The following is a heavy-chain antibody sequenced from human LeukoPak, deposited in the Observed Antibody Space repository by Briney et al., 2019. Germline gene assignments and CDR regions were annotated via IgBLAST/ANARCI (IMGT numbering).Heavy chain of an antibody. J-gene: IGHJ4*02. CDR2: IWYDGSNK. D-gene: IGHD3-22*01. Sequence: GGSLRLSCAASGFTFSSYGMHWVRQAPGKGLEWVAVIWYDGSNKYYADSVKGRFTISRDNSKNTLYLQMNSLRAEDTAVYYCAKDIRYDSSGYYIDYWGQGTLVTVSS. V-gene: IGHV3-30*02. CDR3: AKDIRYDSSGYYIDY. CDR1: GFTFSSYG.